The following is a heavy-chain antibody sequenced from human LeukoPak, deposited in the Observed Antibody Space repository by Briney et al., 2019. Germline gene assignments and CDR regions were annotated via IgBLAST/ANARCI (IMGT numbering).Heavy chain of an antibody. D-gene: IGHD3-22*01. CDR3: ARDLYYDSSGYYAPAY. V-gene: IGHV3-30*03. J-gene: IGHJ4*02. CDR1: GFPFSNYG. CDR2: ISYDGSNK. Sequence: GGSLRLSCAASGFPFSNYGMHWVRQAPGKGLEWVAVISYDGSNKYYADSVKGRFTISRDNSKNTLYLQMNSLRAEDTAVYYCARDLYYDSSGYYAPAYWGQGTLVTVSS.